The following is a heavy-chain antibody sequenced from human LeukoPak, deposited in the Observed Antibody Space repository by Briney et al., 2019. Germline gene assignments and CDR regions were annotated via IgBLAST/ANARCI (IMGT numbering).Heavy chain of an antibody. CDR2: ISGSGGST. Sequence: GGSLRLSCAASGFTFSSYAMSWVRQAPGKGLEWVSAISGSGGSTYYADSVKGRFTISRDNSKNTLYLQMNSLRAEDTAVYYCARETLGIAVAGNVYYYYYMDVWGKGTTVTISS. CDR3: ARETLGIAVAGNVYYYYYMDV. D-gene: IGHD6-19*01. V-gene: IGHV3-23*01. CDR1: GFTFSSYA. J-gene: IGHJ6*03.